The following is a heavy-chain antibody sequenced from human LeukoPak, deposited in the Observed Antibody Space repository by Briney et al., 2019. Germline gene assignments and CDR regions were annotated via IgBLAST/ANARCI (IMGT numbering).Heavy chain of an antibody. J-gene: IGHJ6*04. CDR1: GYNFIDYE. Sequence: GASVKVSCKASGYNFIDYEINWVRQATGQGLAWMGWMNPKSGDTGYEQKFQARVTISRDSSISTVYMELSSLRPEDTALYYCARGRYMDVWGKGTTVTVSS. CDR3: ARGRYMDV. CDR2: MNPKSGDT. V-gene: IGHV1-8*03.